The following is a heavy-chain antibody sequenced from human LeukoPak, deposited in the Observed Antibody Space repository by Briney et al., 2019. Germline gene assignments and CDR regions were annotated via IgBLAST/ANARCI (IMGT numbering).Heavy chain of an antibody. CDR3: ARGPKPYSSSWYWFDP. D-gene: IGHD6-13*01. CDR1: GYTFTSYD. Sequence: ASVKASCKASGYTFTSYDINWVRQATGQGLEWMGWMNPNSGNTGYAQKFQGRVTMTRNTSISTAYMELSSLRSEDTAVYYCARGPKPYSSSWYWFDPWGQGTLVTVSS. CDR2: MNPNSGNT. V-gene: IGHV1-8*01. J-gene: IGHJ5*02.